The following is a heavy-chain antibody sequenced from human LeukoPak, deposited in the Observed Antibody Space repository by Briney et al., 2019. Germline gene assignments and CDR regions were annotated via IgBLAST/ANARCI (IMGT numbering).Heavy chain of an antibody. CDR3: ARAEYDSSGYPLDY. V-gene: IGHV4-34*01. Sequence: NPSETLSLTCAVYGGSFSGYYWSWIRQPPGKGLEWIGKINHSGSTNYNPSLKSRVTISVDTSKNQFSLKLSSVTAADTAVYYCARAEYDSSGYPLDYWGQGTPVTVSS. CDR1: GGSFSGYY. D-gene: IGHD3-22*01. CDR2: INHSGST. J-gene: IGHJ4*02.